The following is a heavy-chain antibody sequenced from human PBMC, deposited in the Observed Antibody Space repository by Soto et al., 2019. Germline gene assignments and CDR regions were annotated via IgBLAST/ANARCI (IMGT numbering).Heavy chain of an antibody. CDR2: TYYRSKWYN. D-gene: IGHD5-12*01. J-gene: IGHJ6*02. Sequence: PSPTLSLTCAISGDSVSSNSAAWNWIRQSPSRGLEWLGRTYYRSKWYNDYAVSVKSRITINPDTSKNQFSLQLNSVTPADTAVYYCARDGYSSSVDIVATISHGMDVWGQGTTVTVSS. V-gene: IGHV6-1*01. CDR3: ARDGYSSSVDIVATISHGMDV. CDR1: GDSVSSNSAA.